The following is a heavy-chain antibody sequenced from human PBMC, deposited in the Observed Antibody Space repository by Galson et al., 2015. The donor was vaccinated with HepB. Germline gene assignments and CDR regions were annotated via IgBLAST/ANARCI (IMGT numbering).Heavy chain of an antibody. D-gene: IGHD6-13*01. CDR3: ANGIAAAGTLSY. V-gene: IGHV3-30*18. CDR2: ISYDGSNK. Sequence: SLRLSCAASGFTFSSYGMHWVRQAPGKGLEWVAVISYDGSNKYYADSVKGRFTISRDNSKNTLYLQMNSLRAEDTAVYYCANGIAAAGTLSYWGQGTLVTVSS. CDR1: GFTFSSYG. J-gene: IGHJ4*02.